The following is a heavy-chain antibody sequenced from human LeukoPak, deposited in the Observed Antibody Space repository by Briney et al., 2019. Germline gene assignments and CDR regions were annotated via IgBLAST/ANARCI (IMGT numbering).Heavy chain of an antibody. CDR2: IYHSGST. Sequence: SETLSLTCTVSGYSISSGYYWGWIRQPPGKGLEWVGSIYHSGSTYYNPSLKSRVTISVDTSKNQFSLKLSSVTAADTAVYYCARTKLGMGVDYRGQGTLVTVSS. V-gene: IGHV4-38-2*02. D-gene: IGHD7-27*01. CDR3: ARTKLGMGVDY. CDR1: GYSISSGYY. J-gene: IGHJ4*02.